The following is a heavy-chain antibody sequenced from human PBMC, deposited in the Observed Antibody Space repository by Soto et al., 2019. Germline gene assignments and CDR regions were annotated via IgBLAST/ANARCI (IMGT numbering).Heavy chain of an antibody. Sequence: GGSLRLSCAASGFTFDDYAMHWVRQAPGKGLEWVSGISWSSGSIGYADSVKGRFTISRDNAKNSLYLQMNSLRAEDTALYYCAKAYQLLEGRVGLSACDIWGQGTMVTVSS. CDR3: AKAYQLLEGRVGLSACDI. J-gene: IGHJ3*02. CDR2: ISWSSGSI. CDR1: GFTFDDYA. V-gene: IGHV3-9*01. D-gene: IGHD2-2*01.